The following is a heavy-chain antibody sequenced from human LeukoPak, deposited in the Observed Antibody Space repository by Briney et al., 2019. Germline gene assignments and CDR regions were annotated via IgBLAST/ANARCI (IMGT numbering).Heavy chain of an antibody. V-gene: IGHV4-39*01. Sequence: SETLSLTCSVSGGSISSSSYYWGWIRQPPGKGLEWIGTIYYSGSTYYNPSLKSRVSIAVDTSKNQFSLKLSSVTAADTTVYYCARHGPTDYGFWLDYWGQGALVTVSS. J-gene: IGHJ4*02. CDR1: GGSISSSSYY. D-gene: IGHD3/OR15-3a*01. CDR3: ARHGPTDYGFWLDY. CDR2: IYYSGST.